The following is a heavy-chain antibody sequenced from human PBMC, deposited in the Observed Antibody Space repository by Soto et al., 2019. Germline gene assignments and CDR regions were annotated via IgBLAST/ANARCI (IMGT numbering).Heavy chain of an antibody. D-gene: IGHD1-20*01. CDR1: GFNVGAFA. CDR2: ISVSDAFT. CDR3: TRGTVAGITGLDY. Sequence: GGSLRLSCATSGFNVGAFAVNWVRQAPGKGLEWVSGISVSDAFTYYADSVRGRFSISRDASENILYLQMNSLRVDDTALYYCTRGTVAGITGLDYWGPGTLVTVSS. V-gene: IGHV3-23*01. J-gene: IGHJ4*02.